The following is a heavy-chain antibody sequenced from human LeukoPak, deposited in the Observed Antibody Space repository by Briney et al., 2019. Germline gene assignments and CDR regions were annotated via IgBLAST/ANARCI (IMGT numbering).Heavy chain of an antibody. J-gene: IGHJ3*02. Sequence: ASVKVSCKASGYTFTSYYMHRVRQAPGQGLEWMGIINPSGGSTSYAQKFQGRVTMTRDTSTSTVYMELSRLRSDDTAVYYCASRLGYCSGGSCYSGDDAFDIWGQGTMVTVSS. V-gene: IGHV1-46*01. CDR3: ASRLGYCSGGSCYSGDDAFDI. CDR1: GYTFTSYY. D-gene: IGHD2-15*01. CDR2: INPSGGST.